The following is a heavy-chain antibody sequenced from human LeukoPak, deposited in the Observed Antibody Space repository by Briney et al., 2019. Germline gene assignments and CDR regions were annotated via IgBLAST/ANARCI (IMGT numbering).Heavy chain of an antibody. CDR3: ARVDDILTGYYQGDAFDI. Sequence: PSETLSLTCTVSGGSISSGSYYWSWIRQPAGKGLEWIGRIYTSGSTNYNPSLKSRITISVDTSKNQFSLKLSSVTAADTAVYYCARVDDILTGYYQGDAFDIWGQGTMVTVSS. CDR2: IYTSGST. J-gene: IGHJ3*02. D-gene: IGHD3-9*01. V-gene: IGHV4-61*02. CDR1: GGSISSGSYY.